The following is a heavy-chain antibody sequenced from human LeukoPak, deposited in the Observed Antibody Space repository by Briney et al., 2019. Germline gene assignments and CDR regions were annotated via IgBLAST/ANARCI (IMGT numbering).Heavy chain of an antibody. Sequence: GGSLRLSCAASGFTFRSYEMNWIRQAPGKGLEWVSYISSSGSTKYYADSVSGRFTISRNNAMDTLFLHMDSLRAADTAVYYCSRSHNSSYHGMDVWGHGTAVTVSS. J-gene: IGHJ6*02. V-gene: IGHV3-48*03. CDR1: GFTFRSYE. D-gene: IGHD1-1*01. CDR2: ISSSGSTK. CDR3: SRSHNSSYHGMDV.